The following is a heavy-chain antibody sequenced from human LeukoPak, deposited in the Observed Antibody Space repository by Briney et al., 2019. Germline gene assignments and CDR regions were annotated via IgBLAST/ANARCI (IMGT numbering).Heavy chain of an antibody. CDR1: GGTFSSYA. V-gene: IGHV1-69*13. J-gene: IGHJ3*02. Sequence: SVKVSCKASGGTFSSYAISWVRQVPGQGLEWMGGIIPIFGTANYAQKFQGRVTITADESTSTAYMELSSLRSEDTAVYYCATYKGGDGGNGRRAFDIWGQGTMVTVSS. CDR3: ATYKGGDGGNGRRAFDI. CDR2: IIPIFGTA. D-gene: IGHD4-23*01.